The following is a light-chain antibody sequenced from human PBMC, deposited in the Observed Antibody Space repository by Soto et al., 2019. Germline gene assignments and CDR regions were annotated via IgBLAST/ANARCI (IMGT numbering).Light chain of an antibody. CDR1: QNIDIW. Sequence: DIPMTQSPSTLSASVGDRVTITCRASQNIDIWLSWYQQKPGKVPKLLIYAASTLQSGVPSRFSGSGSGTDFTLAISSLQPEDVATYYCQRYNMAPHTFGPGTTVDIK. CDR3: QRYNMAPHT. J-gene: IGKJ3*01. V-gene: IGKV1-27*01. CDR2: AAS.